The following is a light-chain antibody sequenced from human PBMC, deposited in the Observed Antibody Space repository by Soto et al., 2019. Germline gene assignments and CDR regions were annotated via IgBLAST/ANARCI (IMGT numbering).Light chain of an antibody. CDR1: SSDVGTYNL. CDR3: CSYARGSTYV. V-gene: IGLV2-23*01. Sequence: QSALTQPASVSRSPGQSITISCTGTSSDVGTYNLVSWYEQHPGKAPKLMIYEGSKRPSGVSNRFSGSKSGNTASLTISGLQAEDEADYYCCSYARGSTYVFGTGTKLTVL. CDR2: EGS. J-gene: IGLJ1*01.